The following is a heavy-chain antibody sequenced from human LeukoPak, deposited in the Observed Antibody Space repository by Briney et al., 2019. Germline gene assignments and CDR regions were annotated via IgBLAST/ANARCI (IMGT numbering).Heavy chain of an antibody. CDR1: GVSITSGSYY. J-gene: IGHJ4*02. Sequence: SETLSLTCSVSGVSITSGSYYWGWIRQSAGKGLEWIGRVHSSGDIYHNAAFRSRAAVSGDASRNQFSLQLASVTAADTAVYYCARGASPKDAVFFDYWGQGALITVSS. D-gene: IGHD3-16*01. V-gene: IGHV4-61*02. CDR2: VHSSGDI. CDR3: ARGASPKDAVFFDY.